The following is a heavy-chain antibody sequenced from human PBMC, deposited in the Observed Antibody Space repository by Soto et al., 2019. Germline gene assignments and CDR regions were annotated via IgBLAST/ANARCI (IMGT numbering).Heavy chain of an antibody. CDR1: GLNFRDYA. D-gene: IGHD1-26*01. CDR3: AKDRFGIVGPVDY. Sequence: GGSLRLSCTASGLNFRDYAMSWVRQAPGKGLECVACISGSGGDTFYADSVKGRFTISRDNSKNTLSLHMNSLRVDDTAVYFCAKDRFGIVGPVDYWGQGTLVTVSS. V-gene: IGHV3-23*01. CDR2: ISGSGGDT. J-gene: IGHJ4*02.